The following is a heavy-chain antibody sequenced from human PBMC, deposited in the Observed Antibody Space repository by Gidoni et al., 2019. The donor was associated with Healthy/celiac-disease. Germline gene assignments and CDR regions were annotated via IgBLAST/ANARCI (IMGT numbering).Heavy chain of an antibody. CDR3: AKDVGSCSSTSCYIDY. CDR1: GFTFHAST. J-gene: IGHJ4*02. D-gene: IGHD2-2*02. Sequence: EVQLVESGGGVVQPGGSLRLSCAASGFTFHASTMHWVRQAPGKGLEWVSSISWDGSSTYYADSVKGRFTISRDNSKNSLYLQMNSLRTEDTALYYCAKDVGSCSSTSCYIDYWGQGTLVTVSS. CDR2: ISWDGSST. V-gene: IGHV3-43*01.